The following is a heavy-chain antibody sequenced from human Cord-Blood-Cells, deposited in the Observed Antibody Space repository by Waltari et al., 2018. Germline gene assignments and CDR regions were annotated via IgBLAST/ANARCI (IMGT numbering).Heavy chain of an antibody. Sequence: EVQLVEYGGGLVQPGGSLRLSCAASGFTFSSYAMSWVRQAPGKGLGWVSAISGSGGSTYYADPVKGRFTSSRDNSKNTLYLQMNSLRAEDTAVYYCAKGEGSGSYYYYYYYMDVWGKGTTVTVSS. CDR1: GFTFSSYA. CDR2: ISGSGGST. D-gene: IGHD3-10*01. J-gene: IGHJ6*03. V-gene: IGHV3-23*04. CDR3: AKGEGSGSYYYYYYYMDV.